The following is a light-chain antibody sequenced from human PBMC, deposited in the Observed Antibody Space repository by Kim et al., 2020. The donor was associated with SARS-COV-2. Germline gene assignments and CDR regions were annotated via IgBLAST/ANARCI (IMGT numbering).Light chain of an antibody. CDR3: QQHGPSPGVDT. CDR1: QSASSNY. V-gene: IGKV3-20*01. CDR2: AAS. J-gene: IGKJ2*01. Sequence: PGERATLSCRASQSASSNYLAWYQQKPGQAPRLLMYAASNRATGIPDRFSGSGSGTDFTLTISRLEPEDIAVYYCQQHGPSPGVDTFGQGTKLEI.